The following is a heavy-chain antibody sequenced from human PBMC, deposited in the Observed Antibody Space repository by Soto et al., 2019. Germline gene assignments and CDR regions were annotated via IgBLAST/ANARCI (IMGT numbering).Heavy chain of an antibody. CDR1: GFTFSSYS. V-gene: IGHV3-21*01. CDR3: ARDESSWVVPAANYYYYYYMDV. J-gene: IGHJ6*03. Sequence: GGSLRLSCAASGFTFSSYSMNWVRQAPGKGLEWVSSISSSSSYIYYADSVKGRFTISRDNAKNSLYLQMNSLRAEDTAVYYCARDESSWVVPAANYYYYYYMDVWGKGTTVTVSS. CDR2: ISSSSSYI. D-gene: IGHD2-2*01.